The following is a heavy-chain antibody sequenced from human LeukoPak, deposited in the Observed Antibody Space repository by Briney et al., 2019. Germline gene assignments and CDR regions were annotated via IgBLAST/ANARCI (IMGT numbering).Heavy chain of an antibody. D-gene: IGHD6-13*01. CDR2: IIPIFGTA. J-gene: IGHJ6*03. Sequence: GSSVKVSCKASGGTFSSYAISWVRQAPGQGLEWMGRIIPIFGTANYAQKFQGRVTITTDETTSTAYMELRSLSSQDTAVYYCARTTLGSSWNYYYYMDVWGKGTTVTVSS. V-gene: IGHV1-69*05. CDR1: GGTFSSYA. CDR3: ARTTLGSSWNYYYYMDV.